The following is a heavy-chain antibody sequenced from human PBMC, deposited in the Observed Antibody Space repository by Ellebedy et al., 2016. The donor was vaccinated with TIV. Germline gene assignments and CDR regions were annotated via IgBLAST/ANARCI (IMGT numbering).Heavy chain of an antibody. CDR2: IDYSGST. J-gene: IGHJ5*01. D-gene: IGHD3-9*01. CDR1: GGSISSHY. CDR3: ARVVSEFEYYEILTGYYWFDP. Sequence: SETLSLTCTVSGGSISSHYWSWIRQAPGKGLEWIGYIDYSGSTNYSPSLKSRVTMSVDTAKNQFSLKLRSVTAADTAVYYCARVVSEFEYYEILTGYYWFDPWGQGTLVTVSS. V-gene: IGHV4-59*11.